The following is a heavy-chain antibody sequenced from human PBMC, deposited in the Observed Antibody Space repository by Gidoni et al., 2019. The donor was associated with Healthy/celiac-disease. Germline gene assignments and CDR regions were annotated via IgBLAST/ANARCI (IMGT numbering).Heavy chain of an antibody. CDR1: GFTFTVSG. Sequence: QVQLVQSGAEVKKPGSSVKVSCKASGFTFTVSGITWVRQPPGQGLEWLGWISSYIGDTDYAQNLQGRVTMTTDTSTSTTYMELRSLRSDDTAMYYCARGVVGAFDIWGQGTMVTVSS. V-gene: IGHV1-18*01. CDR2: ISSYIGDT. D-gene: IGHD2-15*01. CDR3: ARGVVGAFDI. J-gene: IGHJ3*02.